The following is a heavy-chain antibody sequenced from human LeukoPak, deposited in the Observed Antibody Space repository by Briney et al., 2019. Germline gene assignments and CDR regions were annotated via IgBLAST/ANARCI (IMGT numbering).Heavy chain of an antibody. CDR2: ISYDGSSNN. V-gene: IGHV3-30*03. Sequence: GGSLRLSCAASGFTFSSHSMNWVRQAPGKGLEWVALISYDGSSNNYDVASVKGRFTISRDNSKRNLSLQMNSVRAEDTAVYYCARSESGPYYQVIDYWGQGTLVTVSS. CDR3: ARSESGPYYQVIDY. J-gene: IGHJ4*02. D-gene: IGHD1-26*01. CDR1: GFTFSSHS.